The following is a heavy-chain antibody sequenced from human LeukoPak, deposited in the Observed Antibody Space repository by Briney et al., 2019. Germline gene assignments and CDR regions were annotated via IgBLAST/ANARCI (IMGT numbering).Heavy chain of an antibody. V-gene: IGHV3-9*01. CDR2: ISWNSGSI. J-gene: IGHJ4*02. D-gene: IGHD6-19*01. CDR3: AKDNRRHYTSGPNPDSLH. CDR1: GFTFNNYA. Sequence: GRSLRLSCAGSGFTFNNYAMHWVRQPPGKGLEWVSGISWNSGSIDYADSVKGRFTISRDNAKNSLYLQMNSLRVEDTAFYYCAKDNRRHYTSGPNPDSLHWGQGALVTVSS.